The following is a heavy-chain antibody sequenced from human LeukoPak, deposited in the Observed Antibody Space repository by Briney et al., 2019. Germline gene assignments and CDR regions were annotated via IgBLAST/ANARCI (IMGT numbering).Heavy chain of an antibody. V-gene: IGHV3-53*01. J-gene: IGHJ4*02. Sequence: PGGSLRPSCAASGFTVSGNYMSWVRQAPGKGLEWVSLIYSGGTTYYADSVKGRFTISRDNSKNTLYLQMNSLRAEDTAVYYCAKVVFGTYSYGLDYWGQGTLVTVSS. CDR2: IYSGGTT. CDR1: GFTVSGNY. CDR3: AKVVFGTYSYGLDY. D-gene: IGHD5-18*01.